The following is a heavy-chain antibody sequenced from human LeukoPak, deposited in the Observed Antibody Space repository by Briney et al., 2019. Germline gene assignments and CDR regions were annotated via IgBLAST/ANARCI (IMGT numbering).Heavy chain of an antibody. V-gene: IGHV3-23*01. CDR3: AKYAMTGYYTHFDY. Sequence: QTWGSLRLSCAASGFTFSSYAMSWVRQAPGKGLEWVSAISGSGGSTYYADSVKGRFTISRDNSKNTLYLQMNSLGAEDTAVYYCAKYAMTGYYTHFDYWGQGTLVTVSS. CDR2: ISGSGGST. CDR1: GFTFSSYA. J-gene: IGHJ4*02. D-gene: IGHD3-9*01.